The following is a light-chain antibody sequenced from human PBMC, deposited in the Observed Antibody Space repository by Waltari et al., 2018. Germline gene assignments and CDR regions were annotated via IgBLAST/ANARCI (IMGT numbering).Light chain of an antibody. J-gene: IGLJ1*01. CDR1: SSDIGLYNF. V-gene: IGLV2-11*01. Sequence: QSALTQPRSVSGSPGQSVTLSCTGTSSDIGLYNFVTWYQQHPGRAPKLMIYDVTKRPSGVPDRFSGSKSGDTASLTISGLQAEDEADYYCCSYAGSYSYYVFGTGTKVTVL. CDR3: CSYAGSYSYYV. CDR2: DVT.